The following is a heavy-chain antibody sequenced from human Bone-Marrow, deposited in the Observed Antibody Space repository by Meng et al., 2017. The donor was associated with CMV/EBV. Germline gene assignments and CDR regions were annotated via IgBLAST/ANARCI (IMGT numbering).Heavy chain of an antibody. D-gene: IGHD3-10*01. Sequence: ASVKVSCKASGGTFSSYTINWVRQATGQGLEWMGWMNPNSGDIGYAPKFQDRVTMTRHTSISTAYMELSSLRSEDTAVYYCARGLYSYDSGSYIGPLGGSFDIWGQGTVVTVSS. CDR2: MNPNSGDI. J-gene: IGHJ3*02. CDR3: ARGLYSYDSGSYIGPLGGSFDI. V-gene: IGHV1-8*02. CDR1: GGTFSSYT.